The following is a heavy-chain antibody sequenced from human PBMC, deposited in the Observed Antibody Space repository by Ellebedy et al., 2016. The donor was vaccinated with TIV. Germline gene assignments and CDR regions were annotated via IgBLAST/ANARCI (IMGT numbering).Heavy chain of an antibody. CDR2: IGSRTYIV. CDR3: ARHHTVERGAIDY. CDR1: GFTFSTYS. V-gene: IGHV3-48*02. Sequence: GESLKISCAASGFTFSTYSMNWVRQAPGKGLEWVSYIGSRTYIVYYADSVKGRFTISRDNAKNSLYLQMNSLRDEDTAVYYCARHHTVERGAIDYWGQGTLVTVSS. J-gene: IGHJ4*02. D-gene: IGHD1-1*01.